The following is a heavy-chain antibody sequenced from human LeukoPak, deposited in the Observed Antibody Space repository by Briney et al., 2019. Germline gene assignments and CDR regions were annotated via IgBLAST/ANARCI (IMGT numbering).Heavy chain of an antibody. Sequence: SETLSLTCTVSGGSISSSSYYWGWIRQPPGKGLEWIGSIYYSGSTYYNPSLKSRVTISIDTSKDQFSLKLSSVTAADTAVYYCAREGGGYGGNSHDYWGQGTLVTVSS. J-gene: IGHJ4*02. CDR1: GGSISSSSYY. D-gene: IGHD4-23*01. CDR2: IYYSGST. CDR3: AREGGGYGGNSHDY. V-gene: IGHV4-39*07.